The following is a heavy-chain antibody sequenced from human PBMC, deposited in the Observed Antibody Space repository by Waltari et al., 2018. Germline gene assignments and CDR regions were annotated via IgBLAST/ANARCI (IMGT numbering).Heavy chain of an antibody. CDR1: GGSISSSSYY. CDR3: VKVAGPFDY. V-gene: IGHV4-39*01. CDR2: ISYSGST. Sequence: QLQLQESGPGLVKPSETLSLTCTISGGSISSSSYYWGWIRQPPGKGLEWVGSISYSGSTYSTPSLKSRVTISVDTSKNQFSLKMSSVTAADTAVYYCVKVAGPFDYWGQGTLVTVSS. D-gene: IGHD6-19*01. J-gene: IGHJ4*02.